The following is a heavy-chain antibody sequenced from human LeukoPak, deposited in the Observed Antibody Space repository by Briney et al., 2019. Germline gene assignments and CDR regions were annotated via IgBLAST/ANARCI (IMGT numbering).Heavy chain of an antibody. J-gene: IGHJ4*02. CDR1: GFTFSHYW. CDR2: INQDGSEE. CDR3: VRDGGVSGYDLLDY. D-gene: IGHD5-12*01. Sequence: PGGSLRLSCAASGFTFSHYWMTWVRQAPGKGLEWVAQINQDGSEEYYMDSVKARFTISRDNAKNSVFLQMNSLRAEDTVVYYCVRDGGVSGYDLLDYWGQGTLVTASS. V-gene: IGHV3-7*01.